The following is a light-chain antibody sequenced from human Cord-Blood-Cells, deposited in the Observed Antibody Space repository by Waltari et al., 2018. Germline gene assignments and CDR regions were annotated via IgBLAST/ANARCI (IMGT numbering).Light chain of an antibody. CDR1: SXDVGGYNY. Sequence: QSALTQPRSVSGSPGQXVTXXXTGTSXDVGGYNYVSRYQQHPGKAPKLMIYDVSKRPSGVPDRFSGSKSGNTASLTISGLQAEDEADYYCCSYAGSYTFVVFGGGTKLTVL. CDR2: DVS. CDR3: CSYAGSYTFVV. J-gene: IGLJ2*01. V-gene: IGLV2-11*01.